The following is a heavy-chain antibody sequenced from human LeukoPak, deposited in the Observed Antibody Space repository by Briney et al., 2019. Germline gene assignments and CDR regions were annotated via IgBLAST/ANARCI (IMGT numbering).Heavy chain of an antibody. V-gene: IGHV4-38-2*01. CDR3: ARVRTTGTN. D-gene: IGHD1-1*01. CDR2: IYHSGSP. Sequence: PSETLSLTCAVSGYSISSGFYWGWIRQPPAKGLEWIGSIYHSGSPYYNPSLKSRLNISVDTSKNQFSLRLSSVTAADTAVYYCARVRTTGTNWGQGTLVTVSS. J-gene: IGHJ4*02. CDR1: GYSISSGFY.